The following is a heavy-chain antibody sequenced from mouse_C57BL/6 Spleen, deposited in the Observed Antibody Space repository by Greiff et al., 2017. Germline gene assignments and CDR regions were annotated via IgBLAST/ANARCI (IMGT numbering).Heavy chain of an antibody. CDR1: GYSITSGYD. Sequence: EVKVVESGPGMVKPSQSLSLTCTVTGYSITSGYDWHWIRHFPGNKLEWMGYISYSGSTNYNPSLKSRISITHDTSKNHFFLKLNSVTTEDTATYYCARAGLLRKYAMDYWGQGTSVTVSS. CDR2: ISYSGST. D-gene: IGHD1-1*01. J-gene: IGHJ4*01. CDR3: ARAGLLRKYAMDY. V-gene: IGHV3-1*01.